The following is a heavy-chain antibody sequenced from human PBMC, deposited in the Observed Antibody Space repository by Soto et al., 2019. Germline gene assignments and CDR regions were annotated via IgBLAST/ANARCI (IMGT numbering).Heavy chain of an antibody. D-gene: IGHD7-27*01. Sequence: QVQLQESGPGRVKPSETLSLTCSVSGGSVRTGSYHWSWIRQPPGKGLEWIWFIPNNGSPHFNPSLKRRVVVSIARSKNQFSLKVHSVTAADTAGYFCPRIGWGGDSWGQGTLVTVSS. CDR2: IPNNGSP. J-gene: IGHJ4*02. CDR1: GGSVRTGSYH. V-gene: IGHV4-61*01. CDR3: PRIGWGGDS.